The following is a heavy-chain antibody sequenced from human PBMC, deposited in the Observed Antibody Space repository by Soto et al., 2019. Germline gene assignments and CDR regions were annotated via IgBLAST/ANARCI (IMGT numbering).Heavy chain of an antibody. CDR3: ARRYSSSWNSFEYYFDY. Sequence: GGSLRLSCAASGFTFSSYGMHWVRQAPGKGLEWVAVIWYDGSNKYYADSVKGRFTISRDNSKNTLYLQMNSLRAEDTAVYYCARRYSSSWNSFEYYFDYWGQGTLVTVSS. J-gene: IGHJ4*02. V-gene: IGHV3-33*01. D-gene: IGHD6-13*01. CDR2: IWYDGSNK. CDR1: GFTFSSYG.